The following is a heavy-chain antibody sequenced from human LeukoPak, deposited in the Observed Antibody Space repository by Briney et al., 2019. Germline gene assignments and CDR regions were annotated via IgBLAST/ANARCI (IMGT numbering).Heavy chain of an antibody. J-gene: IGHJ6*03. Sequence: GSLRLSCAASGFTFSSYWMSWVRQAPGKGLEWVANIKQDGSEKYYVDSVKGRFTISRDNAKNSLYLQMNSLRAEDTAVYYCARDRTIPNICSGGSRYPYYYYYMDVWGKGTTVTVSS. V-gene: IGHV3-7*01. D-gene: IGHD2-15*01. CDR1: GFTFSSYW. CDR3: ARDRTIPNICSGGSRYPYYYYYMDV. CDR2: IKQDGSEK.